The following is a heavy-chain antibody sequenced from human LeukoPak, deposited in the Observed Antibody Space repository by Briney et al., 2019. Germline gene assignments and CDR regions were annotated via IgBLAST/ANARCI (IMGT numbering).Heavy chain of an antibody. D-gene: IGHD3-22*01. Sequence: GGSLRLSCAASGFTFSSYWMHWVRQAPGKGLEWVSGISTSGGSTSYADSVKGRFTISRDNPRNTLYMQMNSLRAEDTALYYCAIMHPYYDGSGYWVQWGQGTLVTVSS. CDR2: ISTSGGST. CDR1: GFTFSSYW. J-gene: IGHJ4*02. V-gene: IGHV3-23*01. CDR3: AIMHPYYDGSGYWVQ.